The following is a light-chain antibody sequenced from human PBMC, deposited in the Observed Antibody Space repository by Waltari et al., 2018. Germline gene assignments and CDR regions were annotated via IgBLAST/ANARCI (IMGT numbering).Light chain of an antibody. V-gene: IGLV3-19*01. J-gene: IGLJ3*02. CDR3: DSWNSRGTPWV. Sequence: SSELTQDPSVSVALGQTVTITCQGDSIRVSYTNWYQQKPGQAPVLVVYGNNNRPSGIPDRFSGSKSGNIGSLTISGAQVEDEADYYCDSWNSRGTPWVFGGGTRLTVL. CDR1: SIRVSY. CDR2: GNN.